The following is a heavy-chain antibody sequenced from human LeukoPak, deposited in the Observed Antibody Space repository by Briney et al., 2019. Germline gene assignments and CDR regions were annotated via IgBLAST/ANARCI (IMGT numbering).Heavy chain of an antibody. CDR2: IYHSGST. J-gene: IGHJ5*02. CDR1: GGSISSGGYY. V-gene: IGHV4-30-2*01. Sequence: PSETLSLTCTVSGGSISSGGYYWSWIRQPPGKGLEWIGYIYHSGSTYYNPSLKSRVTISVDRSKNQFPLKLSSVTAADTAVYYCASRRPLGGGWFDPWGQGTLVTVSS. D-gene: IGHD4-23*01. CDR3: ASRRPLGGGWFDP.